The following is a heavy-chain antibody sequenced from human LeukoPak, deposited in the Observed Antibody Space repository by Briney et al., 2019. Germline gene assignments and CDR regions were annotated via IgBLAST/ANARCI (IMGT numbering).Heavy chain of an antibody. CDR1: GLTFSSYW. D-gene: IGHD3-22*01. CDR3: TSLSGFYKSY. CDR2: IKRDGSDG. Sequence: GGSLRLSCVASGLTFSSYWMNWVRHVPGKGLECVASIKRDGSDGFYVDSVKGRFTISRDNTKNSLFLDMNRLRVEDRDIYYCTSLSGFYKSYWGGGALLTVSS. V-gene: IGHV3-7*01. J-gene: IGHJ4*02.